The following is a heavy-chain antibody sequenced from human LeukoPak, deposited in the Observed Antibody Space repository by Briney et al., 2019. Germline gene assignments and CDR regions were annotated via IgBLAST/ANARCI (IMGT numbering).Heavy chain of an antibody. Sequence: GGSLRLSCAASGFSFSSYWMSWVRLAPGKGLEWVANIKEDGSERNYVDSVKGRFTISRDNAKNSLYLQMNSLRVADTAVYYCVSEGYNYYGMDVWGQGTTVTVSS. CDR3: VSEGYNYYGMDV. J-gene: IGHJ6*02. V-gene: IGHV3-7*01. CDR1: GFSFSSYW. CDR2: IKEDGSER.